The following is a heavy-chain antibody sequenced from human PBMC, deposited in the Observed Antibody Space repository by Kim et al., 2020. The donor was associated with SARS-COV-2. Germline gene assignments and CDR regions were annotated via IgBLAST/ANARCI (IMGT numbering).Heavy chain of an antibody. J-gene: IGHJ6*02. V-gene: IGHV4-39*07. CDR1: GGSISSSSYY. D-gene: IGHD6-13*01. Sequence: SETLSLTCTVSGGSISSSSYYWGWLRQPPGKGLEWIGSIYYSGSTYYNPSLKRRFTITVDPSKNQLSLKLSSVTAADTADYYCARDQGEGSSWDYYYYYGMDVWGQGTTVTVSS. CDR2: IYYSGST. CDR3: ARDQGEGSSWDYYYYYGMDV.